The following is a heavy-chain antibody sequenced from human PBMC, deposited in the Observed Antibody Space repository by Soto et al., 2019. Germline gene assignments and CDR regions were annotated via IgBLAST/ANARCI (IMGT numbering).Heavy chain of an antibody. V-gene: IGHV3-21*01. CDR1: GFTFSSYS. CDR2: ISSSSSYI. Sequence: GGSLRLSCAASGFTFSSYSMNWVRQAPGKGLEWVSSISSSSSYIYNADSVKGRFTISRDNAKNSLYLQMNSLRAEDTAVYYCARYRRVPAAIGVEHPYYYYMDVWGKGTTVTVSS. J-gene: IGHJ6*03. D-gene: IGHD2-2*01. CDR3: ARYRRVPAAIGVEHPYYYYMDV.